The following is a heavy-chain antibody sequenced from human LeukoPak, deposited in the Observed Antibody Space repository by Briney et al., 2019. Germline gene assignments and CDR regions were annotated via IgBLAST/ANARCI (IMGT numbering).Heavy chain of an antibody. V-gene: IGHV7-4-1*02. CDR3: ARAGDFWSGEGMDV. Sequence: ASVKVSCKASGYTFTSYAMNWVRQAPGQGLEWMGWINTNTGNPTYAQGFTGRFVFSLDTAVSTAYLQISSLKAENTAVYYCARAGDFWSGEGMDVWGQGTTVTVSS. D-gene: IGHD3-3*01. J-gene: IGHJ6*02. CDR2: INTNTGNP. CDR1: GYTFTSYA.